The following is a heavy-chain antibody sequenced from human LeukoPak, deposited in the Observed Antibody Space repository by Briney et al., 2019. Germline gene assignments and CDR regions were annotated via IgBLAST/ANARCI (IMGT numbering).Heavy chain of an antibody. CDR2: IKQDGSEK. CDR1: GFTFSSYW. V-gene: IGHV3-7*01. Sequence: GGSLRLSCAASGFTFSSYWMSWVRQAPGKGLEWVANIKQDGSEKYYVDSVKGRFTISRDNAKNSLYLQMNSLRAEDTAMYYCASLAPYSSWVRDASDVWGQGTMVTVSS. J-gene: IGHJ3*01. D-gene: IGHD4-11*01. CDR3: ASLAPYSSWVRDASDV.